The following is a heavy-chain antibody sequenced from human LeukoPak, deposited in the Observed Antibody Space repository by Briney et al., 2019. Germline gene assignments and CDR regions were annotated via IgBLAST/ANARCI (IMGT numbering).Heavy chain of an antibody. J-gene: IGHJ5*02. CDR1: GYTFTVYY. CDR2: INPNIGGT. Sequence: ASVKVSSKASGYTFTVYYMHWVRQAPGQGLEWMGCINPNIGGTNYAQKFQSRVTITPDTSISTAYMEVDRLRSDDTAMYYCARALGVVKGWFDHWGQGTLVTVSS. D-gene: IGHD3-3*01. V-gene: IGHV1-2*02. CDR3: ARALGVVKGWFDH.